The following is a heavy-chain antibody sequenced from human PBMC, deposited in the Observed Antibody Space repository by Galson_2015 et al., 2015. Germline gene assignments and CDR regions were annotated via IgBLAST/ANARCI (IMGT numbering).Heavy chain of an antibody. CDR3: ASSGGWYFGY. CDR2: IKQDGSEK. Sequence: SLRLSCAASGFTFSNYWMSWVRQAPGKGLEWVAKIKQDGSEKYYVDSVKGRFTISRDNAKNSLYLQMNSLRAEDTAVYYCASSGGWYFGYWGQGTLVTVSS. V-gene: IGHV3-7*01. D-gene: IGHD6-19*01. CDR1: GFTFSNYW. J-gene: IGHJ4*02.